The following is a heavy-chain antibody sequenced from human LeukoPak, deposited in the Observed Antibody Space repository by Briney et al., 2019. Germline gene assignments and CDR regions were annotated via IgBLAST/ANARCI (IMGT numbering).Heavy chain of an antibody. CDR2: IIGSSGDT. V-gene: IGHV3-23*01. J-gene: IGHJ4*02. CDR3: AKGAYDYIEMGYFDY. CDR1: GFSLTNFA. Sequence: GGSLRLSCAASGFSLTNFAMSWVRQAPGKGLEWVSLIIGSSGDTFYADSVKGRFTISRDNSKNRLYLQTNSLRAEDTALYYCAKGAYDYIEMGYFDYWGQETLVTVSS. D-gene: IGHD5-12*01.